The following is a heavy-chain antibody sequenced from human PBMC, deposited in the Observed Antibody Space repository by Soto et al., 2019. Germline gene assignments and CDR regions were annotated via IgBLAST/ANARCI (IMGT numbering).Heavy chain of an antibody. D-gene: IGHD5-12*01. Sequence: GGSLRLSCAASGFTFSSYGMHWVRQAPGKGLEWVAVIWYDGSNKYYADSVKGRFTISRDNSKNTLYLQMNSLRAEDTAVYYCARGRYSGYDYCFDYWGQGTLVTVSS. V-gene: IGHV3-33*01. CDR2: IWYDGSNK. CDR1: GFTFSSYG. J-gene: IGHJ4*02. CDR3: ARGRYSGYDYCFDY.